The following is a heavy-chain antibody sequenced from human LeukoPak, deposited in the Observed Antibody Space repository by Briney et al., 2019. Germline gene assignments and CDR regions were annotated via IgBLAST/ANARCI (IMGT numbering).Heavy chain of an antibody. Sequence: GGSLRLSWAASGFSFSDYCMNWVRQAPGKGLEWISCVGISSGNTKYAASVKGRFTISGDNAKNSLYLQMSSLRVEDTAVYYCARDHNYAFDNWGQGTLVTVSS. J-gene: IGHJ4*02. CDR2: VGISSGNT. CDR1: GFSFSDYC. D-gene: IGHD1-1*01. V-gene: IGHV3-11*06. CDR3: ARDHNYAFDN.